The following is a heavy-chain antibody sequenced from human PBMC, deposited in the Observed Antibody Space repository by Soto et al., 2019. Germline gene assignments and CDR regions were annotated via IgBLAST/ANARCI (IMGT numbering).Heavy chain of an antibody. CDR2: INHSGST. CDR1: GGSFSGYY. J-gene: IGHJ4*02. Sequence: QVQLQQWGAGLLKPSETLSLTCAVYGGSFSGYYWSWIRQPPGKGLEWIGEINHSGSTNYNPSLKHRVTISVDTPKNQFSLKLSSVTAADTAVYYCARANRPYSSSLYYFDYWGQGTLVTVCS. V-gene: IGHV4-34*01. CDR3: ARANRPYSSSLYYFDY. D-gene: IGHD6-13*01.